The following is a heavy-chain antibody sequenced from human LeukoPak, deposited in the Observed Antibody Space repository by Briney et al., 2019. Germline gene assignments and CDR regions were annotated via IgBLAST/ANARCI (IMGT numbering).Heavy chain of an antibody. Sequence: PGGSLRLSCAASEFTFSSYEMNWVRQAPGKGLEWVSAISGSGGSTYYPDSVEGRFTISRDNSKNTLYLQMNSLRAEDTAIYYCAKDHPRQGVTAHTPFDYWGQGTLVTVSS. J-gene: IGHJ4*02. CDR1: EFTFSSYE. V-gene: IGHV3-23*01. D-gene: IGHD2-15*01. CDR3: AKDHPRQGVTAHTPFDY. CDR2: ISGSGGST.